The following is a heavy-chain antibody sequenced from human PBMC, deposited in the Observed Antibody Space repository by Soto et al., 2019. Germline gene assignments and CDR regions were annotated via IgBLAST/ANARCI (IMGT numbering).Heavy chain of an antibody. V-gene: IGHV3-30-3*01. CDR2: ISNDGSNK. CDR1: GFSFNNYA. D-gene: IGHD4-17*01. CDR3: ARDSQWGIREVRDYGPVYFYYALDV. J-gene: IGHJ6*02. Sequence: QVQLVESGGGVVQPGRSLRLSCAASGFSFNNYAIHWVRQAPGKGLEWVAVISNDGSNKYYADSVKGRFTISRDNSMNTVNLQMNSLRGEDTTVYYCARDSQWGIREVRDYGPVYFYYALDVWGQGTTVTVSS.